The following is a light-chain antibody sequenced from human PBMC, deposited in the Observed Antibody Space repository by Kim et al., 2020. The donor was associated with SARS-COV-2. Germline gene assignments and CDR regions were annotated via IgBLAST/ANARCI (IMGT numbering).Light chain of an antibody. CDR3: NSRDSSGNNLVV. V-gene: IGLV3-19*01. J-gene: IGLJ2*01. CDR1: SLRSYY. CDR2: GKN. Sequence: SSELTQDPAVSVALGQTVRITCQGDSLRSYYASWYQQKPGQAPVLVIYGKNNRPSGIPDRFSGSSSGNQASLTITGAQAEDEADYYCNSRDSSGNNLVVF.